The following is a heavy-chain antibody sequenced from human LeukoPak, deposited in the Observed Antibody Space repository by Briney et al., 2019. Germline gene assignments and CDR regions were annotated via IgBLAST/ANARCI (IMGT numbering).Heavy chain of an antibody. J-gene: IGHJ6*03. Sequence: SETLSLTCAVYGGSFSGYYWSWIRQPPGKGLEWIGEINHSGSTNYNPSLKSRVTISVDTSKNQFSLKLSSVTAADTAVYYCARKRRPPNIPMYSSGWYSYYYMDVWGKGTTVTVSS. CDR2: INHSGST. V-gene: IGHV4-34*01. D-gene: IGHD6-19*01. CDR3: ARKRRPPNIPMYSSGWYSYYYMDV. CDR1: GGSFSGYY.